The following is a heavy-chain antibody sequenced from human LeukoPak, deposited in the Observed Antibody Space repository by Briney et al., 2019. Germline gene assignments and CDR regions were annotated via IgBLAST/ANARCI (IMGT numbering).Heavy chain of an antibody. CDR1: GFAFTTYW. V-gene: IGHV3-74*01. J-gene: IGHJ4*02. D-gene: IGHD3-16*01. CDR2: MNNDGRVI. Sequence: PGGSLRLSCTVSGFAFTTYWMHWVRQAPGKGLVWVSRMNNDGRVINSADSVKGRFTISRDNAKNTLDLQMNSLRAEDTAVYYCAREIEATGFWALDYWGQGTLVTASS. CDR3: AREIEATGFWALDY.